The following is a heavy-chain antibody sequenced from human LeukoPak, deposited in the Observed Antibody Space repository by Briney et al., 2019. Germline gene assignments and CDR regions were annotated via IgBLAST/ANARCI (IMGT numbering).Heavy chain of an antibody. V-gene: IGHV4-61*01. CDR3: ARDRYGDHTYFDY. CDR1: GGSVSSGSYY. CDR2: IYYSGST. J-gene: IGHJ4*02. D-gene: IGHD4-17*01. Sequence: SETLSLTCTVSGGSVSSGSYYWSWIRQPPGKGLEWIGYIYYSGSTYYNPSLKSRVTISVDRSKNQFSLKLNSVTAADTAVYYCARDRYGDHTYFDYWGQGTLVTVSS.